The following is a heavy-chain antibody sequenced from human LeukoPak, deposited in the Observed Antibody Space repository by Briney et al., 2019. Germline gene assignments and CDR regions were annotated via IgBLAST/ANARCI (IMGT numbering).Heavy chain of an antibody. J-gene: IGHJ4*02. CDR2: SDIGDAT. D-gene: IGHD3-16*02. V-gene: IGHV3-23*01. CDR3: TLYPY. Sequence: SDIGDATYYADSVKGRFTISRDNSKNTVYLQMISLRAEDTAVYYCTLYPYWGQGTLVTVSS.